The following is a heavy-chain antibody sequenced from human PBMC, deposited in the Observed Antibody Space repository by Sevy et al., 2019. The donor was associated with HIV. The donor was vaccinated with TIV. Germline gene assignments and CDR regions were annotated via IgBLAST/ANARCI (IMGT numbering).Heavy chain of an antibody. CDR3: AKDTIVVVGEALDV. Sequence: GGSLRLSCAVSGFAFSNYAMSWVSQAPGKGLESVSAISGRDTGTFYAASVKGRFTISRDNSKNTLYLQMNSLRAEDTALYYCAKDTIVVVGEALDVWGRGTMVTVSS. J-gene: IGHJ3*01. CDR2: ISGRDTGT. D-gene: IGHD3-22*01. V-gene: IGHV3-23*01. CDR1: GFAFSNYA.